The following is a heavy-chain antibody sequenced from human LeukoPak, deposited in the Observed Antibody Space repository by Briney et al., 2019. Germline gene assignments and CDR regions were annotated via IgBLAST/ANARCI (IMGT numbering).Heavy chain of an antibody. CDR3: ATELYSFSHPYAFDI. J-gene: IGHJ3*02. CDR2: INHSGST. Sequence: SETLSLTCAVYGGSFSGYYWSWIRQPPGRGLEWVGEINHSGSTNYNPSLKSRVTITVDTSKNQFSLKLSSVTAADTAVYYCATELYSFSHPYAFDIWGQGTMVTVSS. D-gene: IGHD5-18*01. V-gene: IGHV4-34*01. CDR1: GGSFSGYY.